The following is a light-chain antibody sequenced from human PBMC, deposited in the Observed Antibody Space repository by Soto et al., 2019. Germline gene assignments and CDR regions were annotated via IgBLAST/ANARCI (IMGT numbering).Light chain of an antibody. CDR2: SVK. CDR1: QKISIY. V-gene: IGKV1-39*01. Sequence: DIQLTQSPSSLSAIVGDRVTITCRASQKISIYLNWYQQKPGRPPKLLIYSVKILQTWVPSRFSGSSSGTDFNLTINALQPEDIATYHCQQTYSSPPSFGQGTRVEI. CDR3: QQTYSSPPS. J-gene: IGKJ1*01.